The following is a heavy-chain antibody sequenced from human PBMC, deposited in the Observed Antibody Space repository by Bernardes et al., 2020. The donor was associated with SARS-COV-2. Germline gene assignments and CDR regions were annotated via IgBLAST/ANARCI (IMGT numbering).Heavy chain of an antibody. J-gene: IGHJ3*02. CDR1: GFTFSSYA. CDR2: ISGSGGST. V-gene: IGHV3-23*01. CDR3: AKDATPLYYDSSGYYSDAFDI. Sequence: GGSLRLSCAASGFTFSSYAMSWVRQAPGKGLEWVSVISGSGGSTYYADSVKGRFTISRDNSRNTLYLQMNSLRAEDTAVYYCAKDATPLYYDSSGYYSDAFDIWGQGTMVTVSS. D-gene: IGHD3-22*01.